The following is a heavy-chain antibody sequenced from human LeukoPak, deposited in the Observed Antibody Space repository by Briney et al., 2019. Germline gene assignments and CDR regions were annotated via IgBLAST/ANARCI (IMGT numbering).Heavy chain of an antibody. CDR2: IYPGDSDT. V-gene: IGHV5-51*01. CDR1: GYSFSSYW. D-gene: IGHD3-9*01. J-gene: IGHJ6*03. CDR3: ARHNGEILGTGYYYMDV. Sequence: GESLQISCQGSGYSFSSYWIGWVRQMPGKGLEWMGIIYPGDSDTRYSPSFQGQVTISADKSISTAYLQWSSLKASDTAMYYCARHNGEILGTGYYYMDVWGKGTTVTVSS.